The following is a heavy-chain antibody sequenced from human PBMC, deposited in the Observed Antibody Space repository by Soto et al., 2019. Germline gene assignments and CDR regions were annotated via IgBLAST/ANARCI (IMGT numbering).Heavy chain of an antibody. CDR2: IYYSGST. Sequence: QLQLQESGPGLVKPSETLSLTCTVSGGSISSSSYYWGWIRQPPGKGLEWIGSIYYSGSTYYNPSLKSRVTISVDTSKNQFSLKLSSVTAADTAVYYCARRDLPTEGGYYYYYMDVWGKGTTVTVSS. CDR1: GGSISSSSYY. CDR3: ARRDLPTEGGYYYYYMDV. J-gene: IGHJ6*03. V-gene: IGHV4-39*01. D-gene: IGHD2-15*01.